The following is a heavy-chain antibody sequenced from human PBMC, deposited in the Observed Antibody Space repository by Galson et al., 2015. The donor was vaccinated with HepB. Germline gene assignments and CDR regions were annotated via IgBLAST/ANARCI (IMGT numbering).Heavy chain of an antibody. CDR1: GFSLNTRGVA. J-gene: IGHJ3*01. CDR3: AHLDVFSASHHAFAV. CDR2: MSWDDVE. Sequence: PALVKPTQTLTLTCGFSGFSLNTRGVAVGWIRQPPGKALEWLALMSWDDVERYSQSLKSRLTISKDTSQNHVVLTLTNMDPVDTGTYYCAHLDVFSASHHAFAVWGPGTRVSVSS. D-gene: IGHD3-10*02. V-gene: IGHV2-5*02.